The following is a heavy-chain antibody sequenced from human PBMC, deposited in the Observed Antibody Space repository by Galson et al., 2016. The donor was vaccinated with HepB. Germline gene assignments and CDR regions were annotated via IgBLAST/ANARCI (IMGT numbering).Heavy chain of an antibody. Sequence: PALVKPTQTLTLTCSFSGFPLSTSGVGVGWIRQPPGKALEWLELIYWDDDRRHRHTLKSRLTITKDTSKNQVVLTMTTMDTVDTATYFCARHAVASRLGSLGAFEIWGQGTMVTVSS. CDR1: GFPLSTSGVG. V-gene: IGHV2-5*02. J-gene: IGHJ3*02. CDR3: ARHAVASRLGSLGAFEI. D-gene: IGHD6-6*01. CDR2: IYWDDDR.